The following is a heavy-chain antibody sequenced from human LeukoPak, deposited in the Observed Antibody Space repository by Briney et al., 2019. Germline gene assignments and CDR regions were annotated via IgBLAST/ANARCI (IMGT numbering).Heavy chain of an antibody. Sequence: GGSLRLSCAASGFTFSSYAMSWVRQAPGKGLEWVSAISGSGGSTYYADSVKGRFTISRDNSKNTLYLQMNSLRAEDTAVYYCANGYSSGWYAPWGQGTLVTVSS. CDR1: GFTFSSYA. CDR2: ISGSGGST. D-gene: IGHD6-19*01. J-gene: IGHJ5*02. CDR3: ANGYSSGWYAP. V-gene: IGHV3-23*01.